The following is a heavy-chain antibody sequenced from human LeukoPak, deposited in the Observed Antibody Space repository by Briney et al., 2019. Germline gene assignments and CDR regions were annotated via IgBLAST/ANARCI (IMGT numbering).Heavy chain of an antibody. J-gene: IGHJ4*02. CDR3: ARDSHYYDSSGYYYNY. V-gene: IGHV3-7*01. D-gene: IGHD3-22*01. Sequence: GGSLGLSCAALGLTFSSNGMHWVRQAPGKGLEGVANIKQDGSEKYYVDSVKGRFTISRDNAKNSLYLQMNSLRAEDTAVYYCARDSHYYDSSGYYYNYWGQGTLVTVSS. CDR1: GLTFSSNG. CDR2: IKQDGSEK.